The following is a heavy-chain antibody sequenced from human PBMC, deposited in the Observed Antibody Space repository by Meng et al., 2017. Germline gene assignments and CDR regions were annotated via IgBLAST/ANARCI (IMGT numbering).Heavy chain of an antibody. Sequence: GESLKISCAASGFTVSSTYMSWVRQAPGKGLEWVSVIYNGGETYYADSVKGRFNVSRDNSKNTLYLQMNSLRVDDTAVYYCARDEQIGVHSNIDYWGQGTLVTVSS. V-gene: IGHV3-53*01. CDR2: IYNGGET. D-gene: IGHD1/OR15-1a*01. J-gene: IGHJ4*02. CDR3: ARDEQIGVHSNIDY. CDR1: GFTVSSTY.